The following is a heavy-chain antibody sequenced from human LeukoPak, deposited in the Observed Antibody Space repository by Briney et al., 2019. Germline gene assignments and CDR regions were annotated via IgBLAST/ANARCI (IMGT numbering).Heavy chain of an antibody. CDR2: IWYDGSDK. D-gene: IGHD6-19*01. J-gene: IGHJ4*02. CDR3: ARDLSPYYSSGCDY. V-gene: IGHV3-33*01. Sequence: GGSLRLSCAASGFTFSSYGMHWVRQAPGKGLEWVAVIWYDGSDKYYADSVRGRLTISRDNSKNTLYLQMNSLRAEDTAVYYCARDLSPYYSSGCDYWGQGTLVTVSS. CDR1: GFTFSSYG.